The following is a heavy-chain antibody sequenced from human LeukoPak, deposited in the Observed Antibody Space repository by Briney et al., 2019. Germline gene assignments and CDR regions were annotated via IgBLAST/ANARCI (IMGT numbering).Heavy chain of an antibody. CDR1: GFTVSSNY. CDR3: AGDQGITMVRGAINYYYYGMDV. Sequence: GGSLRLSCAASGFTVSSNYMSWVRQAPGKGLEWVSVIYSGGSTYYADSVKGRFTISRDNSKNTLYLQMNSLRAEDTAVYYCAGDQGITMVRGAINYYYYGMDVWGQGTTVTVSS. D-gene: IGHD3-10*01. J-gene: IGHJ6*02. V-gene: IGHV3-53*01. CDR2: IYSGGST.